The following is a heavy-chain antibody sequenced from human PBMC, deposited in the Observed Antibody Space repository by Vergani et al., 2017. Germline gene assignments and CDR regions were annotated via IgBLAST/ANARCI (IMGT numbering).Heavy chain of an antibody. Sequence: QVQLQQWGGGLLKPSETLSLTCVVNGGSFTSYHWTWIRQSPGEGLEWVGDIDHTGRPKYNPSLKSRITMSVDKSRNQFSLTLNSVTATDTALYFCARVNTETNGHLYYYYYMDVWGQGTAVTVS. CDR2: IDHTGRP. CDR3: ARVNTETNGHLYYYYYMDV. J-gene: IGHJ6*03. CDR1: GGSFTSYH. V-gene: IGHV4-34*01. D-gene: IGHD4-11*01.